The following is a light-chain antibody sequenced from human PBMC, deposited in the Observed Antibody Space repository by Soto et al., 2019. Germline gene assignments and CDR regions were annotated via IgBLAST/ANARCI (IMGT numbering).Light chain of an antibody. CDR2: DAS. J-gene: IGKJ1*01. CDR1: QSISSY. Sequence: DIQMTQSPSSLSASVGDRATITCRASQSISSYLNWYQQKPGKAPKLLIYDASSLQSGVPSRFSGSGSGTDFTLTISSLQPEDFATYYCQQSYSTLGTFGQGTKVEIK. V-gene: IGKV1-39*01. CDR3: QQSYSTLGT.